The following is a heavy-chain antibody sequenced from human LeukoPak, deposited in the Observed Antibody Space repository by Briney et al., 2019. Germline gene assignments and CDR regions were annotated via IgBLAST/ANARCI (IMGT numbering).Heavy chain of an antibody. D-gene: IGHD5-12*01. Sequence: PLETLSLTCAVSGGSITNSYWWTWVRQSPGKGLEWVGEIYYSGNTNYNPSLKSRVTMSVDKSKNQFSLKLSSVTAADTAFYYCARAGGRDFHFDSWGQGTLVTVSS. CDR1: GGSITNSYW. J-gene: IGHJ4*02. V-gene: IGHV4-4*02. CDR3: ARAGGRDFHFDS. CDR2: IYYSGNT.